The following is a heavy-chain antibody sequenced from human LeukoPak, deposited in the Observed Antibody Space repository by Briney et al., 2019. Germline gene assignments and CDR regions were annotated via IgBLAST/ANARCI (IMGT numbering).Heavy chain of an antibody. Sequence: GRSLRLSCAASGFTFSSYGMHWVRQAPGKGLEWVAVISYDGSNKYYADSVKGRFTISRDNSKNTLYLQMNSLRAEDTAVCYCAKGYYCGSGSYDDWGQGILVT. V-gene: IGHV3-30*18. CDR3: AKGYYCGSGSYDD. J-gene: IGHJ4*02. CDR2: ISYDGSNK. D-gene: IGHD3-10*01. CDR1: GFTFSSYG.